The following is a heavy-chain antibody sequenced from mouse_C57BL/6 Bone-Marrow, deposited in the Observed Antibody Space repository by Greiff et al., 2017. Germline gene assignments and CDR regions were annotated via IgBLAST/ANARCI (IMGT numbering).Heavy chain of an antibody. J-gene: IGHJ3*01. CDR2: IYPSDSET. V-gene: IGHV1-61*01. Sequence: QVQLQQPGAELVRPGSSVKLSCKASGYTFTSYWMDWVKQRPGQGLEWIGNIYPSDSETHYNQKFKDKATLTVDKSSSTAYMQLSSLTSEDSAVXYCARGGKKLPWFAYWGQGTLVTVSA. CDR3: ARGGKKLPWFAY. CDR1: GYTFTSYW. D-gene: IGHD2-1*01.